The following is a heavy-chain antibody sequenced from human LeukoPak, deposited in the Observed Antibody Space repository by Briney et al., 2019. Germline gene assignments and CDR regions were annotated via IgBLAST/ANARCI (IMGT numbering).Heavy chain of an antibody. J-gene: IGHJ4*02. Sequence: GGSLRLSCAASGFTFSSYAMSWVRQAPGKGLEWVSAISDSGGSTYYADSVKGRFTISRDNSKNTLYLQMNSLRAEDTAVYYCAKDHRPGIAAAGTGGFDYWGQGTLVTVSS. CDR3: AKDHRPGIAAAGTGGFDY. CDR1: GFTFSSYA. D-gene: IGHD6-13*01. CDR2: ISDSGGST. V-gene: IGHV3-23*01.